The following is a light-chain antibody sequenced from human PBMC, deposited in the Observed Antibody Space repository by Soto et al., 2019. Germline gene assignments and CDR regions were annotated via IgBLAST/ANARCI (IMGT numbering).Light chain of an antibody. CDR1: SSDVGGYKY. Sequence: QSVLTQPASVSGSPGQSITISCTGTSSDVGGYKYVSWYQHHADKAPKLMIYEVSNRPSGVSNRFSGSKSGNTASLTISGLRAEDEADYYCSSYTSSSTLEGVFGTGTKVTVL. J-gene: IGLJ1*01. CDR2: EVS. CDR3: SSYTSSSTLEGV. V-gene: IGLV2-14*01.